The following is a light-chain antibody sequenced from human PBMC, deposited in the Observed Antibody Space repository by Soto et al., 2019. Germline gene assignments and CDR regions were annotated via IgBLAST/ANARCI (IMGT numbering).Light chain of an antibody. CDR3: SSYTSSSIWV. V-gene: IGLV2-14*01. Sequence: QAASVSGSPGQSITISCTGTSSDVGGYNYVSWYQQHPGKAPKLMIYEVSNRPSGVSNRFSGSKSGNTASLTISGLQAEDEADYYCSSYTSSSIWVFGGGTKLTVL. J-gene: IGLJ3*02. CDR2: EVS. CDR1: SSDVGGYNY.